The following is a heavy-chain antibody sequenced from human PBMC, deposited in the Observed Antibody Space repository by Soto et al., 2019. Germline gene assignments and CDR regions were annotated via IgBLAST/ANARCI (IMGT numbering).Heavy chain of an antibody. J-gene: IGHJ6*02. V-gene: IGHV1-2*02. CDR3: ARERGATSYGMDV. CDR2: INPNSGGT. D-gene: IGHD1-26*01. Sequence: ASVKVSCKASGYTFTGYYMHWVRQAPGQGLEWMGWINPNSGGTNYAQKFQGRVTMTRDTSISTAYMELSRLRSDDTAVYYCARERGATSYGMDVWGQGTTVTAP. CDR1: GYTFTGYY.